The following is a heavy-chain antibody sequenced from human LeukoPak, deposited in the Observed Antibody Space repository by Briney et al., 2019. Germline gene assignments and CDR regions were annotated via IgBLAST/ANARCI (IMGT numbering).Heavy chain of an antibody. V-gene: IGHV3-53*01. J-gene: IGHJ3*02. Sequence: GGSLRLSCAASGFTFSSNYMSWVRQAPGKGLEWVSVIYSGGSTYYADSVKGRFTISRDNSKNTLYLQMNSLRAEDTAVYYCASTNNYGSGSYKAFDIWGQGTMVTVSS. D-gene: IGHD3-10*01. CDR2: IYSGGST. CDR3: ASTNNYGSGSYKAFDI. CDR1: GFTFSSNY.